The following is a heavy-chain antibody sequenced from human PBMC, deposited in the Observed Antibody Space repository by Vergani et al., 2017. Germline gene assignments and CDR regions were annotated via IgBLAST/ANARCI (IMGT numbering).Heavy chain of an antibody. D-gene: IGHD2-2*01. CDR3: ASAYCSSTSCYAGFDY. V-gene: IGHV1-2*02. J-gene: IGHJ4*02. Sequence: QVQLVQSGAEVKKPGASVKVFCKASGYTFTGYYMHWVRQAPGQGLEWMGWINPNSGGTNDAQKFQGRVTMTRDTSISTAYMELSRLRSDDTAVYYCASAYCSSTSCYAGFDYWGQRTLVTVSA. CDR1: GYTFTGYY. CDR2: INPNSGGT.